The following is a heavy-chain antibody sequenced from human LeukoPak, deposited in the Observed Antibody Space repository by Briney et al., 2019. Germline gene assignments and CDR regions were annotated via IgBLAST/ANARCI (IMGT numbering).Heavy chain of an antibody. CDR1: GGSVSSGSYY. Sequence: SETLSLTCTVSGGSVSSGSYYWGWIRQPPGKGLEWIGSIYYSGSTYYNPSLKSRVIISVDTSKNQFYLKLSSVTAADTAVYYCARLGGMVFREPRWDYWGQGSLVTVSS. CDR2: IYYSGST. CDR3: ARLGGMVFREPRWDY. J-gene: IGHJ4*02. V-gene: IGHV4-39*01. D-gene: IGHD2-8*01.